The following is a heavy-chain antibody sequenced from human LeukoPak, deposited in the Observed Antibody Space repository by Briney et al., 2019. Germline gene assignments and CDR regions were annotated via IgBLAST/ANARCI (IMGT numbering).Heavy chain of an antibody. CDR3: AREGAAARSYYYYGMDV. D-gene: IGHD6-13*01. CDR1: GFTFSSYS. CDR2: ISSISSTI. V-gene: IGHV3-48*01. Sequence: PGGSLRLSCAASGFTFSSYSMNWVRQAPGKGLEWVSYISSISSTIYYADSVKGRFTNSKDNAKNSLYLQMNSLRAEDTAVYYCAREGAAARSYYYYGMDVWGQGTTVTVSS. J-gene: IGHJ6*02.